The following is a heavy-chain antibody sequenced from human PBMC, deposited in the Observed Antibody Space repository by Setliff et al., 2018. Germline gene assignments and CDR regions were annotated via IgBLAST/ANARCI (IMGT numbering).Heavy chain of an antibody. J-gene: IGHJ3*01. D-gene: IGHD2-8*02. CDR2: ISSHNDVT. CDR1: GYIFNSCG. CDR3: AISTLSICTGGSCPNAFDA. Sequence: ASVKVSCKASGYIFNSCGISWVRQAPGQGLEWMGWISSHNDVTNYAQRFQGRVTMTTDTSTSATYMELRSLRSDDTAVYYCAISTLSICTGGSCPNAFDAWGQGTMVTVSS. V-gene: IGHV1-18*01.